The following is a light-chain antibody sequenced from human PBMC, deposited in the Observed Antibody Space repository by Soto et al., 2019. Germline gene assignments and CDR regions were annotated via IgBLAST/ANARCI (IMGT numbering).Light chain of an antibody. J-gene: IGLJ1*01. CDR3: CSYAGSSTLLYV. Sequence: QSVLTQPASVSGSPGQSITISCTGTSSDVGSYNLVSWYQQHPGKAPKLMIYEVSKRPSGVSNRFSGSKSGNTASLTISGLQAEDEADYYCCSYAGSSTLLYVFGTGTSSPS. V-gene: IGLV2-23*02. CDR1: SSDVGSYNL. CDR2: EVS.